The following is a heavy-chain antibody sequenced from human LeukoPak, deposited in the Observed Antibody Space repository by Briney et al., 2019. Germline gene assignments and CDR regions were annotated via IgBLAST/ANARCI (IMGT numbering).Heavy chain of an antibody. CDR3: ARRRDGYNFNYYYYMDV. Sequence: GGSLRLSCAASGFTFSSYGMHWVRQAPGKGLEWVAFIRYDGSNKYYADSVKGRFTISRDNAKNSLYLQMNSLRAEDTAVYYCARRRDGYNFNYYYYMDVWGKGTTVTVSS. V-gene: IGHV3-30*02. CDR2: IRYDGSNK. J-gene: IGHJ6*03. D-gene: IGHD5-24*01. CDR1: GFTFSSYG.